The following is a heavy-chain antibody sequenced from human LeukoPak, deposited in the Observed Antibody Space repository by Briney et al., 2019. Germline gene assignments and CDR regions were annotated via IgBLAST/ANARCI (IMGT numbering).Heavy chain of an antibody. CDR2: INPSGGST. Sequence: ASVKVSCKASGYSFTSYYMHWVRQAPGQGLEWMGIINPSGGSTGYAEKFQGRVIMTRDMSTSTDYMELSSLISEDTAVYYCTRHLSPYDDFWSGYYHNDAFDIWGQGTMVTVSS. J-gene: IGHJ3*02. CDR1: GYSFTSYY. D-gene: IGHD3-3*01. CDR3: TRHLSPYDDFWSGYYHNDAFDI. V-gene: IGHV1-46*03.